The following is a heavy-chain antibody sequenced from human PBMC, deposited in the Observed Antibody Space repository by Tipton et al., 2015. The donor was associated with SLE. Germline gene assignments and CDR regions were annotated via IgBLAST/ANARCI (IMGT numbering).Heavy chain of an antibody. D-gene: IGHD3-16*01. CDR3: AKEAHRGGCFDY. CDR1: GFTFSSYG. J-gene: IGHJ4*02. CDR2: IWYDGSNK. V-gene: IGHV3-30*18. Sequence: RSLRLSCAASGFTFSSYGMHWVRQAPGKGLEWVAVIWYDGSNKYYADSVKGRFTISRDNSKNTLYLQMNSLRAEDTAVYYCAKEAHRGGCFDYWGQGTLVTVSS.